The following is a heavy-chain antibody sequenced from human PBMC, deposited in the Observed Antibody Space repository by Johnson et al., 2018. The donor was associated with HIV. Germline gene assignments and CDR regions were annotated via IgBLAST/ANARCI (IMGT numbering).Heavy chain of an antibody. J-gene: IGHJ3*02. CDR1: GFSFSSYG. Sequence: QVQLVESGGGVVQPGGALRLSCAASGFSFSSYGMHWVRQAPGKGLEWVAVISHDGSNEYHGDSVKGRFTISRDNAKNTLYLEMNSLRAWDTAVYYCARGGGCGGDCYSGYDAFDIWGQGTMVTVSS. D-gene: IGHD2-21*01. V-gene: IGHV3-30*19. CDR3: ARGGGCGGDCYSGYDAFDI. CDR2: ISHDGSNE.